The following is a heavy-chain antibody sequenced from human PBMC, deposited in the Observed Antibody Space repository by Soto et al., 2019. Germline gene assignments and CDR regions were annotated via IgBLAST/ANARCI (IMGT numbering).Heavy chain of an antibody. Sequence: SETLSLTCTVSGRSISSYYWSWIRQPPGKGLEWIGYIYYSGSTNYNPSLKSRVTISVDTSKNQFSLKLSSVTAADTAVYYCARGTYYYDSSGYYPSDYWGQGTLVTVS. V-gene: IGHV4-59*01. CDR2: IYYSGST. J-gene: IGHJ4*02. D-gene: IGHD3-22*01. CDR3: ARGTYYYDSSGYYPSDY. CDR1: GRSISSYY.